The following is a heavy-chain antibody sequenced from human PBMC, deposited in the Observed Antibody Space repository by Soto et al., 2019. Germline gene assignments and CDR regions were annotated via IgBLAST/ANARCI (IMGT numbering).Heavy chain of an antibody. CDR2: ISSSGSTI. V-gene: IGHV3-11*01. Sequence: QVQLVESGGSLVKPGGSLRLSCAASGFTFSDYYMSWIRQAPGQGLEWVSHISSSGSTIYYADSVKGRFTISRDNAKNSLYLQRTSLRAEDTAVYYCARCYDYVWGSYRYTPDYWGQGTLVTVSS. D-gene: IGHD3-16*02. CDR1: GFTFSDYY. CDR3: ARCYDYVWGSYRYTPDY. J-gene: IGHJ4*02.